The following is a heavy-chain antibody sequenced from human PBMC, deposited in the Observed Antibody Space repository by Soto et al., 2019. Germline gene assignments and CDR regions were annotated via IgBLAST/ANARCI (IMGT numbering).Heavy chain of an antibody. V-gene: IGHV3-30*18. CDR2: ISYDGSNK. D-gene: IGHD6-13*01. Sequence: QVQLVESGGGVVQPGRSLRLSCAASGFTFSNYGMHWVGQAPGKGLEWVAVISYDGSNKYYADSVKGRFTISRDNSKNTLYLQMNSLRAEDTAVYYCAKRVYSSSWYMAFDIWGQGTMVTVSS. CDR1: GFTFSNYG. CDR3: AKRVYSSSWYMAFDI. J-gene: IGHJ3*02.